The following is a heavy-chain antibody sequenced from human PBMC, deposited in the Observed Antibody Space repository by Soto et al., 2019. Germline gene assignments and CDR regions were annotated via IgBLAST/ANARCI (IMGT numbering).Heavy chain of an antibody. J-gene: IGHJ6*02. CDR3: ARLGLKDNYDILTGSGPPYYYYGMDV. V-gene: IGHV1-46*01. CDR1: GYTFTSYY. D-gene: IGHD3-9*01. CDR2: INPSGGST. Sequence: ASVKVSCKASGYTFTSYYMHWVRQAPGQGLEWMGIINPSGGSTSYAQKFQGRVTMTRDTSTSTVYMELSSLRSEDTAVYYCARLGLKDNYDILTGSGPPYYYYGMDVWGQGTTVTVSS.